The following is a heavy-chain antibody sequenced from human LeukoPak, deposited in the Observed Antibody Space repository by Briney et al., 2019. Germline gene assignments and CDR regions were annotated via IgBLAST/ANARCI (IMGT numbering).Heavy chain of an antibody. CDR3: ARDLHSGSYYYYYGMDV. CDR2: IIPIFGTA. Sequence: SVKVSCTASGGTFSSYAISWVRQAPGQGLEWMGGIIPIFGTANYAQKFQGRVTITADESTSTAYMELSSLRSEDTAVYYCARDLHSGSYYYYYGMDVWGQGTTVTVSS. V-gene: IGHV1-69*13. CDR1: GGTFSSYA. J-gene: IGHJ6*02. D-gene: IGHD1-26*01.